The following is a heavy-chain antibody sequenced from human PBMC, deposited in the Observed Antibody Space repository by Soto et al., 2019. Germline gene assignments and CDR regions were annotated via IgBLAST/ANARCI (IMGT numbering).Heavy chain of an antibody. J-gene: IGHJ4*02. CDR3: AKTASMTIRDGFDH. D-gene: IGHD4-17*01. CDR2: ISGSGSNP. CDR1: GFTFSSYA. Sequence: EVQVLASGGGLVQPGGSLRLSCAASGFTFSSYAMSWVRHAPGQGLEWVSAISGSGSNPYYADSVKGRFTISRDNSKNTLYLQMNSLRAEDTALYYCAKTASMTIRDGFDHWGQGTLGTVSA. V-gene: IGHV3-23*01.